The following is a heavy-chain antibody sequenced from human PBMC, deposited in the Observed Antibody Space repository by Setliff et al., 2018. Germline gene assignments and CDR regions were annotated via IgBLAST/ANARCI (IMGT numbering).Heavy chain of an antibody. CDR1: GGSFSDYY. J-gene: IGHJ3*02. V-gene: IGHV4-34*01. D-gene: IGHD1-1*01. CDR2: INHSGSG. Sequence: SETLSLTCTVYGGSFSDYYWGWVRQPPGKGLEWIGEINHSGSGDYNPSFKGRVTISVDTSKKQFSLTLTSVTAADTALYYCRQAVVGRDVFDIWGQGTVVTVSS. CDR3: RQAVVGRDVFDI.